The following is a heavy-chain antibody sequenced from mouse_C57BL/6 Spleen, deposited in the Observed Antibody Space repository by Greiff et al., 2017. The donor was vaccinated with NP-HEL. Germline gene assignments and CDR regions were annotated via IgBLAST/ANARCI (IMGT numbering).Heavy chain of an antibody. D-gene: IGHD1-1*01. J-gene: IGHJ1*03. CDR1: GYTFTDYY. Sequence: EVQLQQSGPELVKPGASVKISCKASGYTFTDYYMNWVKQSHGKSLEWIGDINPNNGGTSYNQKFKGKATLTVDKTSSTAYKELRSLTSEDSAVYNGARAHYYGSSNWYFDVWGTGTTVTVSS. CDR3: ARAHYYGSSNWYFDV. CDR2: INPNNGGT. V-gene: IGHV1-26*01.